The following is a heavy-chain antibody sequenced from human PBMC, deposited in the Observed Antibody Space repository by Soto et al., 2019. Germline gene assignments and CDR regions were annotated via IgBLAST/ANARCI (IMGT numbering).Heavy chain of an antibody. V-gene: IGHV1-18*01. J-gene: IGHJ4*02. CDR3: ARGRRYSGYDHKYSSGWYKSDRYYFDY. CDR1: GYTFTSYG. CDR2: ISAYNGNT. Sequence: ASVKVSCKASGYTFTSYGISWVRQAPGQGLEWMGWISAYNGNTNYAQKLQGRVTMTTDTSTSTAYMELRSLRSDDTAVYYCARGRRYSGYDHKYSSGWYKSDRYYFDYWGQGTLVTVSS. D-gene: IGHD6-19*01.